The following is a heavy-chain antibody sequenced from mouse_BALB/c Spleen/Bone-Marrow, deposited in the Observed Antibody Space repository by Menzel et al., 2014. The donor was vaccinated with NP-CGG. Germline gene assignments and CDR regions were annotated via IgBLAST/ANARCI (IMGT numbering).Heavy chain of an antibody. CDR2: IDPANGNT. CDR3: TRWVYYGSSYFDY. J-gene: IGHJ2*01. D-gene: IGHD1-1*01. CDR1: GFNIKDTY. V-gene: IGHV14-3*02. Sequence: VQLQQSGAELVKPGASVKLSCTASGFNIKDTYMHWVRQRPEQGLEWIGRIDPANGNTKYDPKFPGKASITADTSSNTAYLQLSSLTSEDTAVYYCTRWVYYGSSYFDYWGQGTTLTVSS.